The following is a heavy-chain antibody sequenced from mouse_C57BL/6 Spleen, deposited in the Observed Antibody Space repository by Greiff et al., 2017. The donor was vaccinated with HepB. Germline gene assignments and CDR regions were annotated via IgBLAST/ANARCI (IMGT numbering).Heavy chain of an antibody. CDR2: ISNGGGST. CDR1: GFTFSDYY. V-gene: IGHV5-12*01. CDR3: ARQGATRAMDY. Sequence: EVNLVESGGGLVQPGGSLKLSCAASGFTFSDYYMYWVRQTPEKRLEWVAYISNGGGSTYYPDTVKGRFTISRDNAKNTLYLQMSRLKSEDTAMYYCARQGATRAMDYWGQGTSVTVSS. J-gene: IGHJ4*01.